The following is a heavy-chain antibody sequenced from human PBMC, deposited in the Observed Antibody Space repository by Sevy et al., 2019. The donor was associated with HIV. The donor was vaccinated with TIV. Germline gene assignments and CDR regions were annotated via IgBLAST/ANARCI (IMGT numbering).Heavy chain of an antibody. CDR3: AKDGWGTRSRYSGYEDYYYYGMDV. V-gene: IGHV3-30*18. CDR1: GFTFSSYG. J-gene: IGHJ6*02. D-gene: IGHD5-12*01. Sequence: GGSLRLSCAASGFTFSSYGMHWVRQAPGKGLEWVAVISYDGSNKYYADSVKGRFTISRDNSKNTLYLQMNSLRAEGTAVYXCAKDGWGTRSRYSGYEDYYYYGMDVWGQGTTVTVSS. CDR2: ISYDGSNK.